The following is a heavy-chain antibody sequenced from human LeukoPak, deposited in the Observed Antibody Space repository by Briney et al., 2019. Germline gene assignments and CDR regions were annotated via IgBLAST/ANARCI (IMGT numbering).Heavy chain of an antibody. D-gene: IGHD3-10*01. CDR1: GYTFTGYY. J-gene: IGHJ5*02. CDR3: ARDMVRGVIITANWFDP. Sequence: GASVKVSCKASGYTFTGYYMHWVRQAPGQGLEWMGWINPNSGGTNYAQKFQSRVTMTRDTSISTAYMELSRLRSDDTAVYYCARDMVRGVIITANWFDPWGQGTLVTVSS. CDR2: INPNSGGT. V-gene: IGHV1-2*02.